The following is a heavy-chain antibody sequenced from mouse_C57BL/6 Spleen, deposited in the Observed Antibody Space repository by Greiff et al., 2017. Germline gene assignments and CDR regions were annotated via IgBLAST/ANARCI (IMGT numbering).Heavy chain of an antibody. CDR3: TTDYGSGVSYAMDY. CDR1: GFNIKDDY. J-gene: IGHJ4*01. D-gene: IGHD1-1*01. V-gene: IGHV14-4*01. Sequence: VQLQQSGAELVRPGASVKLSCTASGFNIKDDYMHWVKQRPEQGLEWIGWIDPENGDTEYASKFQGKATITADTSSNTAYLQLSSLTSEDTAVYYCTTDYGSGVSYAMDYWGQGTSVTVSS. CDR2: IDPENGDT.